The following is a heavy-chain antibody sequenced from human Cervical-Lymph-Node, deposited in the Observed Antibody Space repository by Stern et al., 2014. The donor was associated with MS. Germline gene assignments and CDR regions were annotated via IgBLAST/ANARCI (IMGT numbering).Heavy chain of an antibody. Sequence: DVQLGQSGAEVKKPGESLTISCKGSGYSFTANWLAWVRQMPGKGLEWMGIIYPGYSDTRYSPSFQGQVTISADKSISAAYLQWSSLKASDTAMYYCARDYGDYAFDYWGQGTLVTVSS. CDR3: ARDYGDYAFDY. CDR2: IYPGYSDT. D-gene: IGHD4-17*01. V-gene: IGHV5-51*01. CDR1: GYSFTANW. J-gene: IGHJ4*02.